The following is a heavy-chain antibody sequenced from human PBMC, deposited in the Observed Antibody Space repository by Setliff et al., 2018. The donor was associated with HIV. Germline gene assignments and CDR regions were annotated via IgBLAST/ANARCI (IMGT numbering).Heavy chain of an antibody. Sequence: TSETLSLTCTVSGASISSSSHHWAWIRQPPGKGLEYIGNIYYTGNTHHNPSLESRVATSVDTSKNQFSLKLSSVTAADTAVYYCARIVRWELVATSTFFYYYMDVWGKGTTVTVSS. D-gene: IGHD1-26*01. J-gene: IGHJ6*03. CDR1: GASISSSSHH. CDR2: IYYTGNT. CDR3: ARIVRWELVATSTFFYYYMDV. V-gene: IGHV4-39*01.